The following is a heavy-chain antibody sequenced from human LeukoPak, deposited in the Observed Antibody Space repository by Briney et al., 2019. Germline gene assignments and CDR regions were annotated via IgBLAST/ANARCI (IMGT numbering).Heavy chain of an antibody. D-gene: IGHD6-13*01. V-gene: IGHV1-2*02. CDR2: INPNSGGT. CDR1: GYTFTGYY. J-gene: IGHJ6*03. Sequence: GASVKVSCKASGYTFTGYYMHWVRQAPGQGLEWMGWINPNSGGTNYAQKFQGRVTMTRDTSISTAYMELSRLRSDDTAVYYCASQQAKNYYYYMDVWGKGTTVTVSS. CDR3: ASQQAKNYYYYMDV.